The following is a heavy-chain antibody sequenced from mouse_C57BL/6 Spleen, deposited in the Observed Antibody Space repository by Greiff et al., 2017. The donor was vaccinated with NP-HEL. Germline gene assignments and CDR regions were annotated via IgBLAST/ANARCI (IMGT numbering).Heavy chain of an antibody. V-gene: IGHV1-55*01. CDR2: IYPGSGST. Sequence: VQLQQPGAELVKPGASVKMSCKASGYTFTSYWITWVKQRPGQGLEWIGDIYPGSGSTNYNEKFKSKATLTVDTSSSTAYMQLSSLTSEDSAVYYCARSFYGSSSWFAYWGQGTLVTVSA. D-gene: IGHD1-1*01. CDR3: ARSFYGSSSWFAY. CDR1: GYTFTSYW. J-gene: IGHJ3*01.